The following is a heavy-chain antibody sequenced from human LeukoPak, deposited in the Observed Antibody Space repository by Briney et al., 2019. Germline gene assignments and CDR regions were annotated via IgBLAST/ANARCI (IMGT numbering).Heavy chain of an antibody. CDR3: ATGDYGDYAFDY. J-gene: IGHJ4*02. CDR1: GYTLTELS. D-gene: IGHD4-17*01. V-gene: IGHV1-24*01. CDR2: FDPEDGET. Sequence: GASLRVSCKVSGYTLTELSMHWVRQAPGKGLEWMGGFDPEDGETIYAQKFQGRVTMTEDTSTDTAYMELSSLRSEDTAVYYCATGDYGDYAFDYWGQGTLVTVSS.